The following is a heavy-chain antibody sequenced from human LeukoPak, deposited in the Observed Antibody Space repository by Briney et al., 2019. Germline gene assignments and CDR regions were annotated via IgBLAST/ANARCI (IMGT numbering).Heavy chain of an antibody. CDR3: AKGWSPSPPNYYYYALDV. J-gene: IGHJ6*02. CDR1: GFTFSSHG. V-gene: IGHV3-30*18. Sequence: PGRSLRLSCAASGFTFSSHGIHWVRQAPGKGLEWVAVISYDGSNEYYEDSVKGRFTISRDNSKNTLYLQMNSLRAEDTAVYYCAKGWSPSPPNYYYYALDVWGQGTTVTVSS. D-gene: IGHD1-1*01. CDR2: ISYDGSNE.